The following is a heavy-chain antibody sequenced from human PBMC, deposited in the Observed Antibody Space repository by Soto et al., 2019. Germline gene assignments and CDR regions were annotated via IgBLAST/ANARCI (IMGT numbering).Heavy chain of an antibody. J-gene: IGHJ2*01. CDR1: GFTFSNCA. CDR3: AKPPYGDLTSGLGWYFDL. Sequence: QVQLVESGGGVVQPGRSLRLSCAASGFTFSNCAMHWVRQAPGKGLEWVALISNDGTNKYYADSVKGRLTISRDNSKSILYLQMNSLRAEDTALYYCAKPPYGDLTSGLGWYFDLWGRGTLVTVSS. CDR2: ISNDGTNK. V-gene: IGHV3-30-3*02. D-gene: IGHD4-17*01.